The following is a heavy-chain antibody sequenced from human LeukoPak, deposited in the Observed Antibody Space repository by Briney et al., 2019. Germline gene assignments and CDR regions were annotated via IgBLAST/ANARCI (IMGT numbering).Heavy chain of an antibody. CDR3: ARASYCGGDCRRQYFYGLDV. CDR2: INPYSGGT. D-gene: IGHD2-21*02. CDR1: GYIFTGYF. J-gene: IGHJ6*02. Sequence: ASVKVPCKASGYIFTGYFIHWARQAPGQGLEWVGWINPYSGGTNSAQKFQGRVTMARDTSINTAYMELSRLSSDDTAVYYCARASYCGGDCRRQYFYGLDVWGQGTTVTVSS. V-gene: IGHV1-2*02.